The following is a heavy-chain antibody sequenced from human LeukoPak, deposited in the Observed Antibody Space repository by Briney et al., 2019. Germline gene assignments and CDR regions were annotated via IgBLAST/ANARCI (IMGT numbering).Heavy chain of an antibody. J-gene: IGHJ4*02. CDR1: GGSISSSSYY. Sequence: PSETLSLTCTVSGGSISSSSYYWGWIRQPPGKGLEWIGSIYYSGSTYYNPSLKSRVTISVDTSKNQFSLKLSSVTAADTAVYYCARPAGDFWSDYYPYYFDYWGQGTLVTVSS. CDR2: IYYSGST. V-gene: IGHV4-39*01. D-gene: IGHD3-3*01. CDR3: ARPAGDFWSDYYPYYFDY.